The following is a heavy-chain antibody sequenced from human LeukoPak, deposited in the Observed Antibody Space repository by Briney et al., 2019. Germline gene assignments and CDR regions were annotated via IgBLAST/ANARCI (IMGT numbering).Heavy chain of an antibody. CDR3: ARDKAYSSGWYGGGLDY. CDR2: ISSSGSTI. V-gene: IGHV3-48*04. CDR1: GFTFSSYA. J-gene: IGHJ4*02. D-gene: IGHD6-19*01. Sequence: GGSLRLSCAASGFTFSSYAMSWVRQAPGKGLEWVSYISSSGSTIYYADSVKGRFTISRDNAKNSLYLQMNSLRAEDTAVYYCARDKAYSSGWYGGGLDYWGQGTLVTVSS.